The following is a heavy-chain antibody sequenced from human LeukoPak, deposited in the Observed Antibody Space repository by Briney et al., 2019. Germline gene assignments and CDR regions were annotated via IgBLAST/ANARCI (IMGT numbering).Heavy chain of an antibody. CDR1: GGSISGTDLY. D-gene: IGHD2-21*02. Sequence: SETLSLTCTVSGGSISGTDLYWGWIRQLPGKGLEWIGNIHSSGNSFCNPSLKSRVTISVDTSKNQFSLKLSSVTAADTAVYYCARGVVTAIVDYFDYWGQGTLVTVSS. V-gene: IGHV4-39*01. CDR2: IHSSGNS. J-gene: IGHJ4*02. CDR3: ARGVVTAIVDYFDY.